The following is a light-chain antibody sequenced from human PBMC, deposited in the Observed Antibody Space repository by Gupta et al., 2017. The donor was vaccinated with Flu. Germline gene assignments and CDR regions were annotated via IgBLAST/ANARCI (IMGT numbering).Light chain of an antibody. CDR1: QSVRNY. J-gene: IGKJ2*01. CDR3: QPRGI. Sequence: EIVLTQSPATLSSSPGERATLSCRASQSVRNYLAWYQQRPGQAPRLLIHDASSRASGIPARFSGSGSGSDFTRRNRSVESEDFDVNDRQPRGIFGQGTKVEIK. CDR2: DAS. V-gene: IGKV3-11*01.